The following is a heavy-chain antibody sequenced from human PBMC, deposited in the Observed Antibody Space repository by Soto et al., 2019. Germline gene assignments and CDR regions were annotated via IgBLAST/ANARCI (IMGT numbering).Heavy chain of an antibody. CDR1: VFTFSSYA. CDR3: AKDRTTIVLSNWFDP. CDR2: ISGSGGST. J-gene: IGHJ5*02. Sequence: PGGSLRLSCAASVFTFSSYAMSWFRQAPGKGLEWVSAISGSGGSTYYADSVKGRFTISRDNSRNTLYLQMNSLRAEDTAVYYCAKDRTTIVLSNWFDPWGQGTLVTVSS. V-gene: IGHV3-23*01. D-gene: IGHD5-12*01.